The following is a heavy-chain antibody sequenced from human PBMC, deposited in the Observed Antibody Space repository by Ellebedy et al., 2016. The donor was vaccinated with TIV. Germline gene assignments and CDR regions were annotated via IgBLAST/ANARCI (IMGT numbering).Heavy chain of an antibody. CDR1: GFTFSSYA. Sequence: GESLKISXAASGFTFSSYAMSWVRQAPGKGLEWVSAISGSGGSTYYADSVKGRFTISRDNSKNTLYLQMNSLRAEDTAVYYCAKGVSSSWYRGYYYYGMDVWGQGTTVTISS. D-gene: IGHD6-13*01. CDR3: AKGVSSSWYRGYYYYGMDV. CDR2: ISGSGGST. V-gene: IGHV3-23*01. J-gene: IGHJ6*02.